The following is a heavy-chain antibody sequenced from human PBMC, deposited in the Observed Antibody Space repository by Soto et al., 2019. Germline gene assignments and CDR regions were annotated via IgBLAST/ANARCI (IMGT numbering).Heavy chain of an antibody. D-gene: IGHD1-26*01. CDR1: GGSVSSGSYY. CDR3: ARVSELSDNLNDAFDI. J-gene: IGHJ3*02. CDR2: IYYSGST. V-gene: IGHV4-61*01. Sequence: PSETLSLTCTVSGGSVSSGSYYWSWIRQPPGKGLEWIGYIYYSGSTYYNPSLKSRVTISVDRSKNQFSLKLSSVTAADTALYYCARVSELSDNLNDAFDIWGQGTMVTVSS.